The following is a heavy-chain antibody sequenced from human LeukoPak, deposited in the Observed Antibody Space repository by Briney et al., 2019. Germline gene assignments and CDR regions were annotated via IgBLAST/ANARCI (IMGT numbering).Heavy chain of an antibody. V-gene: IGHV3-30*03. D-gene: IGHD1-26*01. Sequence: PGGSLRLSCAASGFTFSSYGMHWVRQAPGKGLEWVAVISYDGSNKYYADSVKGRFTISRDNSKNTLYLQMGSLRAEDMAVYYCGRRSTISGHLDFWGQGALVTVSS. CDR1: GFTFSSYG. J-gene: IGHJ4*02. CDR2: ISYDGSNK. CDR3: GRRSTISGHLDF.